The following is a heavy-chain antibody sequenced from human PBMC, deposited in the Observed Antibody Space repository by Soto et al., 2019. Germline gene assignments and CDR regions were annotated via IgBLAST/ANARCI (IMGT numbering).Heavy chain of an antibody. CDR3: ARILSSSNRFDY. D-gene: IGHD6-6*01. J-gene: IGHJ4*02. V-gene: IGHV2-70*11. Sequence: SGPTLVKPTQTLTLTCTFSGFSLSTSGMCVSWIRQPPGKALEWLARIDWDDDKYYNTSLKTRLTISKDTSKNQVVLTMTNMDPVDTATYYCARILSSSNRFDYWGQGTLVTVSS. CDR1: GFSLSTSGMC. CDR2: IDWDDDK.